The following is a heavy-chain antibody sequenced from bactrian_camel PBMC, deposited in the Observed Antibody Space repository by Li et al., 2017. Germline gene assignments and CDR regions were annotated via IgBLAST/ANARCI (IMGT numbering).Heavy chain of an antibody. V-gene: IGHV3S53*01. CDR2: VARDGST. J-gene: IGHJ4*01. D-gene: IGHD1*01. CDR3: AAMPNCASPVYFLEGITDNY. Sequence: HVQLVESGGGSVQPGGSLRLSCAGSGFTFRYSDYCLGWFRQALGKEREAVAVVARDGSTTYSDSVEGRFTVSLDNTKNTLYLQMNSLKPEDTAMYYCAAMPNCASPVYFLEGITDNYWGPGTQVTVS. CDR1: GFTFRYSD.